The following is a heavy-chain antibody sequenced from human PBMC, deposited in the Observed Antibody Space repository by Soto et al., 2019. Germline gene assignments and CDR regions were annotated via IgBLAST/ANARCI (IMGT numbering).Heavy chain of an antibody. CDR1: GFTFGGYY. J-gene: IGHJ4*02. Sequence: EVQLVESGGGLVQPGGSLRLSCAASGFTFGGYYMTWVRQAPGRGLEWVANIKKDGSDKYYLGSLKGRFTISRDNAKSLLYLQMIGLRVEDTAVYYCARGRSDDYFDYWGRGTLVTVSS. CDR2: IKKDGSDK. V-gene: IGHV3-7*01. D-gene: IGHD2-15*01. CDR3: ARGRSDDYFDY.